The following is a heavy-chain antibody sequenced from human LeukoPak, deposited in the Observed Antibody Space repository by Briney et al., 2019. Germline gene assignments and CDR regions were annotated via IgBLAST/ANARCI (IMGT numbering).Heavy chain of an antibody. D-gene: IGHD2-15*01. CDR2: INPSGGST. J-gene: IGHJ5*02. V-gene: IGHV1-46*01. CDR3: ARDPLLWQRNNWFDP. Sequence: ASVKVSCKASGYTFTSYYMHWVRQAPGQGLEWMGIINPSGGSTSYAQKFQGRVTMTRDTSTSTVYMELSSLRSEDTAVYCCARDPLLWQRNNWFDPWGRGTLVTVSS. CDR1: GYTFTSYY.